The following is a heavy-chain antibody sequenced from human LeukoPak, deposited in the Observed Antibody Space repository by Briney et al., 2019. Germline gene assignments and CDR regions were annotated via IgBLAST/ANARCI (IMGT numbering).Heavy chain of an antibody. D-gene: IGHD3-10*01. CDR2: ISNSGSTI. V-gene: IGHV3-48*04. J-gene: IGHJ3*02. CDR3: AREHAGVSAFDI. Sequence: PGGSLRLSCAASGFTFSSYWVSWVRQAPGKGLEWVSYISNSGSTINYADSVKGRFTISRDNAKKTLYLQMNSLRAEDTAVYYCAREHAGVSAFDIWGQGTMVTVSS. CDR1: GFTFSSYW.